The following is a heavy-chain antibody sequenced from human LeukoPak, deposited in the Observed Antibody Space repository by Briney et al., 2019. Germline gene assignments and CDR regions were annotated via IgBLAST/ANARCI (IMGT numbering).Heavy chain of an antibody. CDR2: IGHDGADK. CDR3: ARNSDYYDYSPQSV. V-gene: IGHV3-30*04. J-gene: IGHJ4*02. D-gene: IGHD3-22*01. CDR1: GFTFSSYA. Sequence: PGRSLRLSCAASGFTFSSYALHWVRQAPGKGLEWVALIGHDGADKYYADSVKGRFLISRDNSKNMLFLQMNSLIIGDTAVYYCARNSDYYDYSPQSVWGQGTLVTVS.